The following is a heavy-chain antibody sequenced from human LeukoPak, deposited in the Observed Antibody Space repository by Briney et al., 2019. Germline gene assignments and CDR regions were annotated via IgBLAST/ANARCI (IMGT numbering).Heavy chain of an antibody. D-gene: IGHD1-1*01. V-gene: IGHV3-7*04. CDR3: TRVTTNGYFEY. CDR2: IKFDESEK. CDR1: GFTFSNYN. J-gene: IGHJ4*02. Sequence: GGSLRLSCVASGFTFSNYNMNWVRQAPGKGLEWVASIKFDESEKHYVDSVKGRFTISRDTAKNSLYLQMNSLGAEDTAVYFCTRVTTNGYFEYWGQGTLVTVSS.